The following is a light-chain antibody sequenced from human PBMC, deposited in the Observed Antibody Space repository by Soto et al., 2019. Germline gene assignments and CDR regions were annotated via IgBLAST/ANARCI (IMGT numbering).Light chain of an antibody. J-gene: IGKJ2*01. Sequence: DIVVTQSPLSLPVTPGEAASISCRSSQSLLHRNGKTYLDWYFQKPGQSPQLLMYLGSNRASGVPDRFTGTVSGTDFTLQIGRVEAEDVGVYYCMQAFQSPRTFGQGTKLEIK. CDR1: QSLLHRNGKTY. V-gene: IGKV2-28*01. CDR2: LGS. CDR3: MQAFQSPRT.